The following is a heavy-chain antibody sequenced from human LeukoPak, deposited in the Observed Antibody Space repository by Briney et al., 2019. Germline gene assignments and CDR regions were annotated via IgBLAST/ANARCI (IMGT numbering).Heavy chain of an antibody. CDR1: GGSISSYY. D-gene: IGHD2-8*01. V-gene: IGHV4-4*07. CDR3: ARDHCTNGVCYESRVYFDY. CDR2: IYTSGST. J-gene: IGHJ4*02. Sequence: PSETLFLTCTVSGGSISSYYWSWIRQPAGKGLEWIGRIYTSGSTNYNPSLKSRVTMSVDTSKNQFSLKLSSVTAADTAVYYCARDHCTNGVCYESRVYFDYWGQGTLVTVSS.